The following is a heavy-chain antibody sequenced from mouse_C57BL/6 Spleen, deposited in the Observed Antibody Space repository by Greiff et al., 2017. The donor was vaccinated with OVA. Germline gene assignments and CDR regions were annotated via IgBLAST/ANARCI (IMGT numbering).Heavy chain of an antibody. CDR3: SLYYSSSGD. V-gene: IGHV1-55*01. D-gene: IGHD1-1*01. CDR2: IYPGSGST. Sequence: QVQLQQSGAELVKPGASVKMSCTASGYTFTSYWITWVKQRPGQGLEWIGDIYPGSGSTNYNEKFKSKATLTVDTSSSTAYMQLSSLTSEDSAVYYCSLYYSSSGDWGHGTTLTVSS. CDR1: GYTFTSYW. J-gene: IGHJ2*01.